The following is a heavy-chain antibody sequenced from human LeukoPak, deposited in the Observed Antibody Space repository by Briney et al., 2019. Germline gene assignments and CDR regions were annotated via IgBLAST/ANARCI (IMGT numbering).Heavy chain of an antibody. V-gene: IGHV4-39*07. J-gene: IGHJ4*02. CDR1: GGSISSSSYY. CDR2: IYYSGST. Sequence: SETLSLTCTVSGGSISSSSYYWGWIRQPPGKGLEWIGSIYYSGSTYYNPSLKSRVTISVDTSKNQFSLKLSSVTAADTAVYYCAREPPYSYGSDYWGQGTLVTVSS. CDR3: AREPPYSYGSDY. D-gene: IGHD5-18*01.